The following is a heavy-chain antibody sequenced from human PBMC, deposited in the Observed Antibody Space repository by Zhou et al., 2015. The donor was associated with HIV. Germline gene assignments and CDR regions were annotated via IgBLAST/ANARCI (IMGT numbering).Heavy chain of an antibody. CDR3: ARDPKLPSYMVTRSRGWYFDL. CDR1: GYTFTSYD. CDR2: MNPNSGNT. D-gene: IGHD2-21*02. J-gene: IGHJ2*01. Sequence: QVQLVQSGAEVKKPGASVKVSCKASGYTFTSYDINWVRQATGQGLEWMGWMNPNSGNTGYAQKLQGRVTMTRNTSISTAYMELSSLRSEDTAVYYCARDPKLPSYMVTRSRGWYFDLWGLAPWSLSP. V-gene: IGHV1-8*01.